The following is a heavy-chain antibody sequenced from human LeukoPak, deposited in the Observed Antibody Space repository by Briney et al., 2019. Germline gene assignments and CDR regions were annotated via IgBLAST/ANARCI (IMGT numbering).Heavy chain of an antibody. CDR1: GFTFSSYS. Sequence: NPGGSLRLSCAASGFTFSSYSMNWVRQAPGKGLEWVSSISSSSSYIYYADSVKGRFTISRDNAKNSLYLQMNSLRAEDTAVYYCARGFSARGGLGAFDIWGQGTMVTVSS. V-gene: IGHV3-21*01. D-gene: IGHD3-10*01. J-gene: IGHJ3*02. CDR2: ISSSSSYI. CDR3: ARGFSARGGLGAFDI.